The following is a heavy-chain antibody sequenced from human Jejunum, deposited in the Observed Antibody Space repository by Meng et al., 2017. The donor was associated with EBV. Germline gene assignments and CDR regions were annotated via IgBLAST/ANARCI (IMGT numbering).Heavy chain of an antibody. D-gene: IGHD3-16*02. CDR1: RGSFSGYY. Sequence: QVQLQQWGAGLLKPSETLSLTCAVYRGSFSGYYWSWIRQHPGKGLEWIGEINHSGRTNYNPSLRSRVTISVETSKNQFSLRLNSVTAADTAVYYCARVAFSYTTRSLDSWGQGTLVTVSS. CDR2: INHSGRT. J-gene: IGHJ4*02. CDR3: ARVAFSYTTRSLDS. V-gene: IGHV4-34*02.